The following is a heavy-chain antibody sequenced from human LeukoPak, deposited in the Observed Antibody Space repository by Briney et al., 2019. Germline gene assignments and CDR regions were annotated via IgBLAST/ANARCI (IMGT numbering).Heavy chain of an antibody. CDR3: AKAANDDFWSGYDRIDY. V-gene: IGHV1-46*01. CDR1: GYIFTTYY. CDR2: INPSDGST. Sequence: GASVKVSCKASGYIFTTYYMHWVRQAPGQGLEWMGVINPSDGSTNYAQRFQGRVTFTSDTSATVVYMDLSSLRAEDTAVYYCAKAANDDFWSGYDRIDYWGQGTLVTVSS. J-gene: IGHJ4*02. D-gene: IGHD3-3*01.